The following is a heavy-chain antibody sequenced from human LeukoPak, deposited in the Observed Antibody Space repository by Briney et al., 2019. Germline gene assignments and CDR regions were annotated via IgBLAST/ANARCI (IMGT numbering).Heavy chain of an antibody. D-gene: IGHD1-26*01. Sequence: GGSLRLSCAASGFTFSSYGMSWVRQAPGKGLEWVSAITGSGGSTYYADSVKGRFTISRDNSKNTLYLQMNSLRAEDTAVYYCAKDQWELRGSPKTFFDYWGQGTLVTVSS. CDR3: AKDQWELRGSPKTFFDY. CDR2: ITGSGGST. V-gene: IGHV3-23*01. J-gene: IGHJ4*02. CDR1: GFTFSSYG.